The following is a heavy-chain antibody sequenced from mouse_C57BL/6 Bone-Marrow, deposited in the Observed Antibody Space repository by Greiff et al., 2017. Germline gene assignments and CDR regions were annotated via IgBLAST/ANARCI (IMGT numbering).Heavy chain of an antibody. V-gene: IGHV1-9*01. Sequence: QVQLQQSGAELMKPGASVKLSCKATGYTFPGYWGERGKQRSGHGLECIGETLPGLGRSNYNEKFKGKAIFSADTSSNTAYMQLSSLTTEDSAIYYCARYFDVWGTGTTVTVSS. CDR2: TLPGLGRS. J-gene: IGHJ1*03. CDR1: GYTFPGYW. CDR3: ARYFDV.